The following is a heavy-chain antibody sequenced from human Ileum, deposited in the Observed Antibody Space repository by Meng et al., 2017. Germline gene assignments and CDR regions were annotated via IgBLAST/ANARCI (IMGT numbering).Heavy chain of an antibody. CDR3: ARDRRDSSGWFYFDY. J-gene: IGHJ4*02. CDR2: IYYSGNT. Sequence: QVQLKEPGPRLVRPSETLSLTCTVSGGSVSSSWSWIRQPPGKGLEWIGHIYYSGNTNYNPSLKSRVTISVDTSKNQFSLKLSSVTAADTAVYFCARDRRDSSGWFYFDYWAQGTLVTVSS. V-gene: IGHV4-59*02. D-gene: IGHD6-19*01. CDR1: GGSVSSS.